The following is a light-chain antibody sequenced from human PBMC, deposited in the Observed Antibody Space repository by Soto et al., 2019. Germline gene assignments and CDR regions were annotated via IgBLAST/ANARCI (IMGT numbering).Light chain of an antibody. Sequence: QSVLTQPASVSGSSGQSITISCTGTSSDVGGYNYVSWYQQQPGKAPKLMIYGVSNRPSGVSSRFSGSKSGNTASPTISGLQAEDEADYYCSSYTDSSTLGVFGGGTTVTVL. CDR1: SSDVGGYNY. J-gene: IGLJ3*02. CDR2: GVS. CDR3: SSYTDSSTLGV. V-gene: IGLV2-14*01.